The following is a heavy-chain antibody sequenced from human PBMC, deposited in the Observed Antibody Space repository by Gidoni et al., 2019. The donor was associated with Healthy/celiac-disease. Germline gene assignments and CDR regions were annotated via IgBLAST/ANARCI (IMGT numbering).Heavy chain of an antibody. Sequence: QITLKESGPTLVKPTQTLTLPCTFSGFSLSTRGVGVGWLRQPPGKALEWLALIYWNDDKRYSPSLKSRLTITKENSKNQVVLTMTNMDPVDTATYYCAHPTVRYYDFWSDREGGEAFDIWGQGTMVTVSS. J-gene: IGHJ3*02. V-gene: IGHV2-5*01. D-gene: IGHD3-3*01. CDR2: IYWNDDK. CDR1: GFSLSTRGVG. CDR3: AHPTVRYYDFWSDREGGEAFDI.